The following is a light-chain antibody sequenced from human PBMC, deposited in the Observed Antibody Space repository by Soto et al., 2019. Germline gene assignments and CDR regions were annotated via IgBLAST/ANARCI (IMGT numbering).Light chain of an antibody. CDR3: QQYNSYWT. J-gene: IGKJ1*01. CDR2: AAS. Sequence: DIQMTQSPSSLSASVGDRVTITCRASQGIISYLAWYQQKPGKAPKLLIYAASTLQSGVPSRFSGSGSGTEFTLTISSLQPDDFATYYCQQYNSYWTFGQGTKVDIK. V-gene: IGKV1-9*01. CDR1: QGIISY.